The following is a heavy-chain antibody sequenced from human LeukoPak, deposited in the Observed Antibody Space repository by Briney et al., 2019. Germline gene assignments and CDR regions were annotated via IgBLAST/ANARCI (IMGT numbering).Heavy chain of an antibody. CDR3: AREKTGDYLFDY. J-gene: IGHJ4*02. Sequence: ASVKVSCKASGYTFTSYYMHWVRQAPGQGPEWMGRIHPSGGSTTYAQEFQGRVAMTRDTSTSTLYMDLSSLRSEDTAVYYCAREKTGDYLFDYWGQGTWSPSPQ. V-gene: IGHV1-46*01. CDR1: GYTFTSYY. D-gene: IGHD4-17*01. CDR2: IHPSGGST.